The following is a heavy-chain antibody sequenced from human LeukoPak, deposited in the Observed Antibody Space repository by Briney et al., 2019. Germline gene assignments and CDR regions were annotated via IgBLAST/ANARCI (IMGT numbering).Heavy chain of an antibody. CDR2: ISSSSSTI. Sequence: PGGSLRLSCAASGFTFSSYSMNWVRQAPGKGLEWVSYISSSSSTIYYADSVKGRFTISRDNARNSLYLQMNSLRAEDTAVYYCARDRVNYYDSSGYLPPTNDYWGQGTLVTVSS. J-gene: IGHJ4*02. V-gene: IGHV3-48*04. CDR1: GFTFSSYS. CDR3: ARDRVNYYDSSGYLPPTNDY. D-gene: IGHD3-22*01.